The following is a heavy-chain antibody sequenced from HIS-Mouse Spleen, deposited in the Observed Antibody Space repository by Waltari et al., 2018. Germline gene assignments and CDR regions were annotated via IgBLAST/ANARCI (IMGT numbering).Heavy chain of an antibody. CDR3: ARDQLGGFDY. CDR1: GYTFTGYY. J-gene: IGHJ4*02. Sequence: QVQLVQSGAEVKKPGASVKVSCKASGYTFTGYYLPWVRQAPGQGLEWMGWINPNSGRTNYAQKFQGRVTMTRETSISTAYMELSRLRSDDTAVHYCARDQLGGFDYWGQGTLVTVSS. CDR2: INPNSGRT. V-gene: IGHV1-2*02. D-gene: IGHD7-27*01.